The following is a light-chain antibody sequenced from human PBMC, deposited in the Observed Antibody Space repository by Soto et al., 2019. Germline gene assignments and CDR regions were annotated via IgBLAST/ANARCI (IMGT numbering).Light chain of an antibody. CDR3: QQYNNWPPGVT. Sequence: EIVMTQSPATLSVSPGERATLSCRASQSVSSNLAWDQQKPGQAPRLLIYGASTRATGIPARFSGSGSGTEFTLNISSLQSEDFAVYSCQQYNNWPPGVTFGPGTKVDI. V-gene: IGKV3-15*01. CDR2: GAS. CDR1: QSVSSN. J-gene: IGKJ3*01.